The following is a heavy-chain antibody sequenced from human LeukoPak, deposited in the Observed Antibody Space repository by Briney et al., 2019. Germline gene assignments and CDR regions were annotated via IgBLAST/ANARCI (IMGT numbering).Heavy chain of an antibody. J-gene: IGHJ4*02. CDR3: ATTCRGLVYYFDY. CDR1: GFTFSSYS. V-gene: IGHV3-21*01. CDR2: ISSGSSYI. Sequence: PGGSLRLSCAASGFTFSSYSMNWVRQAPGKGLEWVSSISSGSSYIYYADSVKGRFTISRDNAKNSLYLQMNSLRAEDTAVYYCATTCRGLVYYFDYWGQGALVTVSS. D-gene: IGHD3-10*01.